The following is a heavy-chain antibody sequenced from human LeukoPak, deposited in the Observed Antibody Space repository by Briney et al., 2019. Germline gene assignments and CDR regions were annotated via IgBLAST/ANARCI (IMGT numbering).Heavy chain of an antibody. CDR3: AKVAAGVTIFGVVITHSYFDY. D-gene: IGHD3-3*01. CDR1: GFTFSSYA. CDR2: ISGSGGST. Sequence: GGSLSLSCAASGFTFSSYAMSWVRQAPGKGLEWVSAISGSGGSTYYADSVKGRFTISRDNSKNTLYLQMNSLGAEDTAVYYCAKVAAGVTIFGVVITHSYFDYWGQGTLVTVSS. V-gene: IGHV3-23*01. J-gene: IGHJ4*02.